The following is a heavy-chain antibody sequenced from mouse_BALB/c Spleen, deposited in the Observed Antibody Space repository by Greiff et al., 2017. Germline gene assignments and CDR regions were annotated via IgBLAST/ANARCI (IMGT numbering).Heavy chain of an antibody. CDR1: GFSLTSYG. D-gene: IGHD2-14*01. CDR2: IWAGGST. J-gene: IGHJ3*01. Sequence: VKVVESGPGLVAPSQSLSITCTVSGFSLTSYGVHWVRQPPGKGLEWLGVIWAGGSTNYNSALMSRLSISKDNSKSQVFLKMNSLQTDDTAMYYCARDRYDAAWFAYWGQGTLVTVSA. CDR3: ARDRYDAAWFAY. V-gene: IGHV2-9*02.